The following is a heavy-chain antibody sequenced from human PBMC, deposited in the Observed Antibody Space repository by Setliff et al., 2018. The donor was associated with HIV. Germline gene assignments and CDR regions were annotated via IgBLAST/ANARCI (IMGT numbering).Heavy chain of an antibody. CDR3: ARDRGISGHYFDS. Sequence: GGSLRLSCAASGSTFSAYSMNWVHQAPGKGLEWVSSISSNSVYIHYADSVRGRFTISRDNARNSLNLQMNSLRAEDTAVYYCARDRGISGHYFDSWGQGTLVTVSS. V-gene: IGHV3-21*01. D-gene: IGHD1-26*01. J-gene: IGHJ4*02. CDR2: ISSNSVYI. CDR1: GSTFSAYS.